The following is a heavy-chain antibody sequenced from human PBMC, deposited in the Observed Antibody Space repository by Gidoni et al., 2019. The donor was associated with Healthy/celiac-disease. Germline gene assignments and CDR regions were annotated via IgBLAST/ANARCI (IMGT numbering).Heavy chain of an antibody. V-gene: IGHV3-23*01. CDR3: AKSGYCSSTSCPTENYYYYGMDV. CDR1: GFTFSSYA. J-gene: IGHJ6*02. CDR2: ISGSGGST. D-gene: IGHD2-2*01. Sequence: EVQLLASGGGLVQPGGSLRLSCSASGFTFSSYAMSCVRPAPGKGLEWVSAISGSGGSTYYADSVKGRFTISRDNSKNTLYLQMNSLRAEDTAVDYCAKSGYCSSTSCPTENYYYYGMDVWGQGTTVTVSS.